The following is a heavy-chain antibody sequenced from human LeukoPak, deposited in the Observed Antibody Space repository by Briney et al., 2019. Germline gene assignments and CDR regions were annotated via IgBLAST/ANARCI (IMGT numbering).Heavy chain of an antibody. CDR3: ARIITLNYYDSRSHSSPFDY. Sequence: GGSLRLSCAASGFTFSNFEFNWVRQAPGKGLEWVSYMSGSGTTIYADSVKGRFTISRDNAKNSLYLQMNSLRAEDTAIYYCARIITLNYYDSRSHSSPFDYWGQGNLVIVSS. J-gene: IGHJ4*02. D-gene: IGHD3-22*01. V-gene: IGHV3-48*03. CDR1: GFTFSNFE. CDR2: MSGSGTTI.